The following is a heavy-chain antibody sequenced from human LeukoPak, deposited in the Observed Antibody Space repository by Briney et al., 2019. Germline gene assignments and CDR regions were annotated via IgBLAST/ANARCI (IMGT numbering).Heavy chain of an antibody. CDR1: GFTFSSYG. J-gene: IGHJ4*02. D-gene: IGHD5-18*01. V-gene: IGHV3-30*03. Sequence: GGSLRLSCAASGFTFSSYGMHWVRQAPGKGLEWVAVISQDGSKRYYADSVKGRFTISRDNPKNTVYLQMNSLRAEDTAVYYCAVTVDTTPGSFDYWGQGTLVTVSS. CDR2: ISQDGSKR. CDR3: AVTVDTTPGSFDY.